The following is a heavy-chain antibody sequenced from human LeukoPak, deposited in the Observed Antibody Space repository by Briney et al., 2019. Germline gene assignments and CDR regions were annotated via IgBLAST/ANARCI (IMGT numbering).Heavy chain of an antibody. Sequence: SETLSLTCTVSGGSISSGGYYWSWIRQPPGKGLEWIGEINHSGSTNYNPSLKSRVTISVDTSKNQFSLKLSSVTAADTAVYYCARGATYYDILTGPDYWGQGTLVTVSS. D-gene: IGHD3-9*01. CDR1: GGSISSGGYY. J-gene: IGHJ4*02. CDR2: INHSGST. CDR3: ARGATYYDILTGPDY. V-gene: IGHV4-39*07.